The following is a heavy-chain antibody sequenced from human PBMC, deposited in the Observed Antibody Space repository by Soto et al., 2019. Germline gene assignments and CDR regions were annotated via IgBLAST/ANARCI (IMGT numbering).Heavy chain of an antibody. V-gene: IGHV3-30*18. CDR2: ISYDGSNK. CDR3: AKEDYGDYTGFDY. CDR1: VFTFSSYG. Sequence: QVQLVESGGGGVQPGRSLRLFCAASVFTFSSYGVHWVRLAPGKGWVWVVVISYDGSNKYYADSVKGRFTISRDNSKNTLFLQMTSLRAEDTAVYYCAKEDYGDYTGFDYWGQGTMVTVSS. D-gene: IGHD4-17*01. J-gene: IGHJ4*02.